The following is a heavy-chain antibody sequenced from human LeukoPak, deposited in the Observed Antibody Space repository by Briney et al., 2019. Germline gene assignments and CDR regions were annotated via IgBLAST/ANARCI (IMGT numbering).Heavy chain of an antibody. Sequence: PGGSLRLSCAASGFTFSNAWMSWVRQAPGKGLEWVGRIKSKTDGGTTDYAAPVRGRFTISRDDSKNTLYLQVNSLKTEDTAVYYCTTDGEYCSGGSCYGGAFDIWGQGTMVTVSS. J-gene: IGHJ3*02. V-gene: IGHV3-15*01. CDR3: TTDGEYCSGGSCYGGAFDI. D-gene: IGHD2-15*01. CDR1: GFTFSNAW. CDR2: IKSKTDGGTT.